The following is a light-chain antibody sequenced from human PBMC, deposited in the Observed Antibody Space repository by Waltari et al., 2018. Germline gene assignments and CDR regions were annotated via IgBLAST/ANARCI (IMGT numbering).Light chain of an antibody. CDR3: QQRTNWPLT. CDR1: QSVNYF. Sequence: EIVLTQSPATLSLSPGERATLSCRASQSVNYFLAWFQQKPGQAPRLLIYDASNRATGIPARFSGSGSGKDFTLTISSREPEDFAVYYCQQRTNWPLTFGGGTKVEMK. V-gene: IGKV3-11*01. J-gene: IGKJ4*01. CDR2: DAS.